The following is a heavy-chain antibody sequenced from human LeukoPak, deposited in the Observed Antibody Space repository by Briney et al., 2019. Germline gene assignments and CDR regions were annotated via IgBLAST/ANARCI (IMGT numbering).Heavy chain of an antibody. CDR2: ISGSGGRK. J-gene: IGHJ4*02. D-gene: IGHD3-10*01. V-gene: IGHV3-23*01. Sequence: GGSLRLSCAASGFTFSSYAMSWVRQAPGKGLEWVSSISGSGGRKYYADSVKGRFTISRDSSKSTLYLQMNSLRAEDTAVYYCAKTYCYGSGRGYFDDWGQGTLVTVSS. CDR1: GFTFSSYA. CDR3: AKTYCYGSGRGYFDD.